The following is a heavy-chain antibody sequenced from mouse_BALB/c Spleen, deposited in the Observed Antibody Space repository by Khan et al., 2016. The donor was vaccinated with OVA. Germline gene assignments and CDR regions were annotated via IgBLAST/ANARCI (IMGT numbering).Heavy chain of an antibody. CDR2: ISDLAYTI. Sequence: EVELVESGGGLVQPGGSRKLSCAASGSTFSDYGMAWVRQAPGKGPEWVAFISDLAYTIYYADTVTGRFTISRENAKNTLYLEMSSLRSEDTAIYYCARGGGTAPFAYWGLGTLVTVSA. J-gene: IGHJ3*01. D-gene: IGHD1-2*01. V-gene: IGHV5-15*02. CDR1: GSTFSDYG. CDR3: ARGGGTAPFAY.